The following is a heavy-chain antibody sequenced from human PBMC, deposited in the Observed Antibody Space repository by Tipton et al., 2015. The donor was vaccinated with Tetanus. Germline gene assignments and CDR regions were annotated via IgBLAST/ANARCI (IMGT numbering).Heavy chain of an antibody. V-gene: IGHV4-34*01. CDR3: AGGAVVITAGKGLDY. CDR2: ISNSGGT. Sequence: TLSLTCAAYGGSFGGYYWSWIRQPPGKGLEWIGEISNSGGTNYNPSLKSRVPMSIDTTKIQFSLNLTAVTAADTAFYYCAGGAVVITAGKGLDYWGQGTQVTVAS. D-gene: IGHD2-2*01. CDR1: GGSFGGYY. J-gene: IGHJ4*02.